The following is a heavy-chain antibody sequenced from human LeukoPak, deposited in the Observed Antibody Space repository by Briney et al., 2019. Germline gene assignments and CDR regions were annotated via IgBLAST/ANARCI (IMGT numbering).Heavy chain of an antibody. CDR2: IKQDGSEK. V-gene: IGHV3-7*01. D-gene: IGHD6-13*01. CDR1: GFTFSSYA. CDR3: ATWGGSSSWYPFDY. Sequence: TGGSLRLSCAASGFTFSSYAMSWVRQAPGKGLEWVANIKQDGSEKYYVDSVKGRFTISRDNAKNSLYLQMNSLRAEDTAVYYCATWGGSSSWYPFDYWGQGTLVTVSS. J-gene: IGHJ4*02.